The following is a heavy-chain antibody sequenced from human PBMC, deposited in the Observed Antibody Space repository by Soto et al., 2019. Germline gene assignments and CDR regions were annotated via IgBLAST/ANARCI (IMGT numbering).Heavy chain of an antibody. Sequence: QVQLVQSGAEVKKPGTSVNVSCQASGGTFSSYAISWVRQAPGQGLVWMGEIISIFGTAMYAQKFQGRVTIIGDESACTAYMELRSLRSDDTAVYYCAREGKERFRGSGMDACGQGTKVTV. V-gene: IGHV1-69*01. CDR2: IISIFGTA. CDR3: AREGKERFRGSGMDA. CDR1: GGTFSSYA. J-gene: IGHJ6*02. D-gene: IGHD1-1*01.